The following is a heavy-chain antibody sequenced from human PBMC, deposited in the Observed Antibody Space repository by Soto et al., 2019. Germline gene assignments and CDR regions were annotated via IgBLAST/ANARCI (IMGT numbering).Heavy chain of an antibody. CDR3: TRHTMTRWC. D-gene: IGHD4-17*01. J-gene: IGHJ4*02. CDR2: IRSKANSYAT. V-gene: IGHV3-73*01. Sequence: GGSLSLSCAASGFTFSGSAMHWVRHASGKGQEWVGRIRSKANSYATAYAASVRGRFTISKDDSKNSAYHQMNSLKTEDTAVYYCTRHTMTRWCWGQGTLVTVSS. CDR1: GFTFSGSA.